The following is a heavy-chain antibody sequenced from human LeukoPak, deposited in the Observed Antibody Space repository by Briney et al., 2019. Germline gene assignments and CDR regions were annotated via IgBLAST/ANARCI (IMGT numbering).Heavy chain of an antibody. V-gene: IGHV3-7*01. CDR2: IKQDGSEK. Sequence: SGGSLRLSCAASGFIFSSYWMSWVRQAPGKGLEWVANIKQDGSEKYYVDSVKGRFTISRDNAKNSLFLQMNSLRAEDTAVYCCARHVRFEGVDYWGQGTLVTVSS. J-gene: IGHJ4*02. D-gene: IGHD3-16*01. CDR3: ARHVRFEGVDY. CDR1: GFIFSSYW.